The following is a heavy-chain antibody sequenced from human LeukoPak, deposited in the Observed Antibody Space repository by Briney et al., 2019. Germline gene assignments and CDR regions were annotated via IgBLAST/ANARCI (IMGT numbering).Heavy chain of an antibody. J-gene: IGHJ2*01. V-gene: IGHV4-59*08. CDR2: IYYSGST. Sequence: SETLSLTCTVSGGSISSYYWNWIRQPPGKGLEWIGYIYYSGSTNYNPSLKSRVTISVDTSKNQFSLKLSSVTAADTAVYYCARHDSSGPKRPTYFDLWGRGTLVTVSS. D-gene: IGHD3-22*01. CDR1: GGSISSYY. CDR3: ARHDSSGPKRPTYFDL.